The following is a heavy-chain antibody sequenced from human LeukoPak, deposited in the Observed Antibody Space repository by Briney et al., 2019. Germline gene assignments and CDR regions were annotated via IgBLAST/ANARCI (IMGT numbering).Heavy chain of an antibody. Sequence: SETLSLTCTVSGGSISSYYWSWIRQPPGKGLEWIGYIYYSGSTNYNPSLKSRVTISVDKSKNQLSLDLNSVTAADTAVYYCARNGAYCIDYWGQGTLVTVSS. CDR3: ARNGAYCIDY. CDR2: IYYSGST. J-gene: IGHJ4*02. CDR1: GGSISSYY. D-gene: IGHD2-8*01. V-gene: IGHV4-59*12.